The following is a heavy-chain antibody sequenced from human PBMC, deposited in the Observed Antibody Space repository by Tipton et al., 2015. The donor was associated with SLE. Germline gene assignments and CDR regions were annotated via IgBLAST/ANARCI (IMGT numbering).Heavy chain of an antibody. D-gene: IGHD6-6*01. CDR1: GGSFSGYY. CDR3: AGYSSSDLNWFDP. Sequence: TLSLTCAVYGGSFSGYYWSWIRQPPGKGLEWIGEINHSGSTNYNPSLKSRVTISVDTSKNQFYLKLSSVTAADTAVYYCAGYSSSDLNWFDPWGQGTLVTVSS. V-gene: IGHV4-34*01. CDR2: INHSGST. J-gene: IGHJ5*02.